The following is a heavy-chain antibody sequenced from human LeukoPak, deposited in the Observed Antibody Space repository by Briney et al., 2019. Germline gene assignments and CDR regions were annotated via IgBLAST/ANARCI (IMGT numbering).Heavy chain of an antibody. J-gene: IGHJ3*01. V-gene: IGHV4-59*12. Sequence: SETLSLTCTVSGYSITSGYYWSWIRQPPGKGLEWIGYIYYSGSTNYNPSLKSRVTISVDTSKNQFSLKLTSVTAADTAVYYCAKPSNYYGSATDAFDFWGQGTMVTVSS. D-gene: IGHD3-10*01. CDR3: AKPSNYYGSATDAFDF. CDR1: GYSITSGYY. CDR2: IYYSGST.